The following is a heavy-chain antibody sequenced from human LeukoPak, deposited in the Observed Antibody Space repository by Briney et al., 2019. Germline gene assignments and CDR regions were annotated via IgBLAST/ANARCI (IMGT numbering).Heavy chain of an antibody. CDR2: ISGSGGST. V-gene: IGHV3-23*01. CDR3: AKDQTTVTRPRYYFDY. Sequence: GGSLRLSCAASGFTFSSYAMSRVRQAPGKGLEWVSAISGSGGSTYYADSVKGRFTISRDNSKNTLYLQMNSLRAEDTAVYYCAKDQTTVTRPRYYFDYWGQGTLVTVSS. J-gene: IGHJ4*02. CDR1: GFTFSSYA. D-gene: IGHD4-17*01.